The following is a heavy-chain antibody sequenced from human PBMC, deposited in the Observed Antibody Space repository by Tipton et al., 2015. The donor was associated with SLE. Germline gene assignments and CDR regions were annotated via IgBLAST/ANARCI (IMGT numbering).Heavy chain of an antibody. CDR2: IYYTGTT. J-gene: IGHJ6*03. V-gene: IGHV4-59*02. D-gene: IGHD7-27*01. CDR1: GGSVTNYY. CDR3: ARGTKLGNHYYYYYVDV. Sequence: LRLSCTVSGGSVTNYYWSWIRQPPGKGLEWIGYIYYTGTTSYNPSLKSRLIMTVDTSKNQFSLKLTSVTAADTAVYYCARGTKLGNHYYYYYVDVWGKGTTVTVSS.